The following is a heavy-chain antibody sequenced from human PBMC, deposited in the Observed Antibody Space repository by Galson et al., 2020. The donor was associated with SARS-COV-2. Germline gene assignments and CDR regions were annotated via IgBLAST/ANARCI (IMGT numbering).Heavy chain of an antibody. V-gene: IGHV1-2*04. CDR1: GYTFTGYY. CDR2: INPNSGGT. D-gene: IGHD3-3*01. Sequence: ASVKVSCKASGYTFTGYYMHWVRQAPGQGLEWMGWINPNSGGTNYAQKFQGWVTMTRDTSISTAYMELSRLRSDDTAVYYCAREAYYDFWSGSRPVDYYGMDVWGQGTTVTVSS. J-gene: IGHJ6*02. CDR3: AREAYYDFWSGSRPVDYYGMDV.